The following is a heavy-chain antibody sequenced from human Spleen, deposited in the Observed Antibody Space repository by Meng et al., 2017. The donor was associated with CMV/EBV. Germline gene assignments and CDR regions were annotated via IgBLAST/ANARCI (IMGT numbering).Heavy chain of an antibody. CDR3: ARTDYGDSRGAFDI. J-gene: IGHJ3*02. V-gene: IGHV2-70*04. D-gene: IGHD4-17*01. CDR1: GFSLRTNGMR. Sequence: SGPTLVKPTQTLTLTCTFSGFSLRTNGMRVSWIRQPPAKARKWLARIDWDNDKFYSTSLKTRLTISKDTTKNHVLLTMTNMDPVDTATYYCARTDYGDSRGAFDIWGQGTMVTVSS. CDR2: IDWDNDK.